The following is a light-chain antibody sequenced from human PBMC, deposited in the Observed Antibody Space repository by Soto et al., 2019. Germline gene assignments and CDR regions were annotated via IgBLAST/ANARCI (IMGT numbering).Light chain of an antibody. V-gene: IGKV3-20*01. J-gene: IGKJ3*01. CDR2: GAS. CDR3: QQYGSSPPFT. Sequence: IVLTQSPGTLSLTPGERATLSCRASQSVSSSYLAWYQQKPGQAPRLLIYGASSRATGIPDRFSGSGSGTDITLTISRLEPEDSAVYYCQQYGSSPPFTFGPGTRVHIK. CDR1: QSVSSSY.